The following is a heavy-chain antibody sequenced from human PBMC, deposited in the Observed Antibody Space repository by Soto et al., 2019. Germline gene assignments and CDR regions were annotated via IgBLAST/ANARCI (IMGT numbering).Heavy chain of an antibody. CDR3: ARGDYYGSGSYPYYYYYCMDI. V-gene: IGHV1-18*01. CDR1: GYTFTSYG. Sequence: RASVKVSCKASGYTFTSYGISWVRQAPGQGLEWMGWISAYNGNTNYAQKLQGRVTMTTDTSTSTAYMELRSLRSDDTAVYYCARGDYYGSGSYPYYYYYCMDIYGRETTVAISS. CDR2: ISAYNGNT. D-gene: IGHD3-10*01. J-gene: IGHJ6*02.